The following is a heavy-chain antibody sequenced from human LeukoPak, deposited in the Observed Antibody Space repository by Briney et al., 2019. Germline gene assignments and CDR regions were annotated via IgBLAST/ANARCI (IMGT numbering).Heavy chain of an antibody. CDR2: ISGSGGST. Sequence: GGSLRLSCAASGFTFSSYAMTWVRQSPGKGLEWVSVISGSGGSTYYADSVKGRFTISRDNAKNTLFLQMNSLRAEDTAAYYCAKSDGGIYHFDYWGQGTLVSVSS. V-gene: IGHV3-23*01. J-gene: IGHJ4*02. CDR3: AKSDGGIYHFDY. CDR1: GFTFSSYA. D-gene: IGHD4-23*01.